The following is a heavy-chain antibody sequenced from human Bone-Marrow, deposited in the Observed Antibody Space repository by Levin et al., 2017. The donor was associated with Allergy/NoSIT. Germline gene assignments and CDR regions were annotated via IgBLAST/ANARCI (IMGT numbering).Heavy chain of an antibody. J-gene: IGHJ4*02. V-gene: IGHV2-5*01. Sequence: SGPTLVKPTQTLTLTCTFSGFSLDTRAVGVAWIRQPPGKALDWLAVLYWNDDKAYSPSLRSRLTITKDTSKNQVFLTMTNMDPVDTATYFCAHRRRDGPVFFHNWGPGTLVTVSS. D-gene: IGHD5/OR15-5a*01. CDR2: LYWNDDK. CDR3: AHRRRDGPVFFHN. CDR1: GFSLDTRAVG.